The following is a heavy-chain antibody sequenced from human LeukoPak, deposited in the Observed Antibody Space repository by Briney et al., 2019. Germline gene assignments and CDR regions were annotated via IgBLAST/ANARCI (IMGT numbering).Heavy chain of an antibody. CDR1: GFTFGDYA. J-gene: IGHJ4*02. CDR2: IRSKVYGGTP. Sequence: TGGSLRLSCTASGFTFGDYAMTWVRQAPGEGLEWVGFIRSKVYGGTPEYAASVKGRFTISRDDSQGIAYLQMNSLKTEDTAVYYCTRDQTPYYWGQGTLVTVSS. CDR3: TRDQTPYY. V-gene: IGHV3-49*04.